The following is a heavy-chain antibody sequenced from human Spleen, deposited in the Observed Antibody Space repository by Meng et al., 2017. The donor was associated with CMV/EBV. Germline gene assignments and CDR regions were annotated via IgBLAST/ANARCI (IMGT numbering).Heavy chain of an antibody. D-gene: IGHD6-19*01. CDR1: GASISSNY. J-gene: IGHJ4*02. CDR2: IYYSGST. V-gene: IGHV4-59*12. Sequence: SETLSLTCTVSGASISSNYWSWSRRPPGKGLEWIGYIYYSGSTNYNPSLKSRVTISVDTSKNQFSLKLSSVTAADTAVYYCARRSRYYSGSYIDYWGQGALVTVSS. CDR3: ARRSRYYSGSYIDY.